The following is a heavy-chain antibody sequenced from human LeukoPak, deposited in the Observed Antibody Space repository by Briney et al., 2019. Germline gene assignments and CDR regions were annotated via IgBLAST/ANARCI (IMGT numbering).Heavy chain of an antibody. J-gene: IGHJ4*02. CDR3: ARAIQTPEGFDY. D-gene: IGHD5-18*01. Sequence: PSETLSLTCTVSGYSISSGYYWGWIRQPPGKGLEWIGSIYHSGCTYYNPSLKSRVTISVDTSKNPFSLKLSSVTAADTAVYYCARAIQTPEGFDYWGQGTLVTVSS. CDR2: IYHSGCT. CDR1: GYSISSGYY. V-gene: IGHV4-38-2*02.